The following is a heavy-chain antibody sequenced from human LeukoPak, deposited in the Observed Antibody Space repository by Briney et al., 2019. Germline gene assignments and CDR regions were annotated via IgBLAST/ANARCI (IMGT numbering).Heavy chain of an antibody. CDR1: GYTLTELS. CDR3: ATVDMTTVTTQCFDY. Sequence: ASVKVSCKVSGYTLTELSMHWVRQAPGKGLEWMGGFDPEDGETIYAQKFQGRVTMTEDTSTDTAYMELSSLRSEDTAVYYCATVDMTTVTTQCFDYWGQGTLVTVSS. V-gene: IGHV1-24*01. CDR2: FDPEDGET. J-gene: IGHJ4*02. D-gene: IGHD4-17*01.